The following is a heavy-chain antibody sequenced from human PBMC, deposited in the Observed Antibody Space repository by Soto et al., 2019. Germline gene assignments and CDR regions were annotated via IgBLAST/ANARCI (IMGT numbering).Heavy chain of an antibody. V-gene: IGHV3-53*04. Sequence: GGSLRLSCAASGFTVSSNYMSWVRQAPGKGLEWVSVIYSGGSTYYADSVKGRFTISRHNSKNTLYLQMNSLRAEDTAVYYCARYPQLLRAARDYYYYYYMDVWGKGTTVTVSS. D-gene: IGHD6-6*01. CDR1: GFTVSSNY. J-gene: IGHJ6*03. CDR2: IYSGGST. CDR3: ARYPQLLRAARDYYYYYYMDV.